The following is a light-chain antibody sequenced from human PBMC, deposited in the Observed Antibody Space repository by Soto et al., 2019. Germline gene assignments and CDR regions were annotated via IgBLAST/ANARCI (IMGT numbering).Light chain of an antibody. J-gene: IGKJ1*01. V-gene: IGKV3-20*01. Sequence: EIVLTQSPGTLSLSPGERATLSCRAGQTVSSSTLAWYQQKPGQAPRLLVYGASSRATGIPDRRSGSGSGTDFTLTISRLEHEDFAVYYCQQYGSSPPELTFGQGTKVEIK. CDR3: QQYGSSPPELT. CDR2: GAS. CDR1: QTVSSST.